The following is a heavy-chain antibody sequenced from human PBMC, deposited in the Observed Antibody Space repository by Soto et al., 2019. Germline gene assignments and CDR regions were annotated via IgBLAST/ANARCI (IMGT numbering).Heavy chain of an antibody. V-gene: IGHV3-23*01. Sequence: PGGSLRLSCAASGFTFSSFEMSWVRQAPGRGLEWVSFISDDSSRTYYADAVKGRFTISRDNSKHTLYLQMNSLTAEDTAVYACVKGGWLDFWGQGPLVTVPQ. CDR3: VKGGWLDF. D-gene: IGHD3-16*01. CDR2: ISDDSSRT. J-gene: IGHJ5*01. CDR1: GFTFSSFE.